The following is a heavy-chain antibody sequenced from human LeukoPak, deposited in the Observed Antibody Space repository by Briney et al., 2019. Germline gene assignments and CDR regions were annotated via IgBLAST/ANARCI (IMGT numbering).Heavy chain of an antibody. CDR3: AREKGYDFWSGYPHYFDF. Sequence: GGSLRLSCVASGFTFSTYWMSWVRQAPGKGLEWVAHIKQDGSEKYYVDSVKGRFTISRDNAKNSLYLKLNSLRAEDTAVYYCAREKGYDFWSGYPHYFDFWGQGTLVTVSS. V-gene: IGHV3-7*01. CDR1: GFTFSTYW. CDR2: IKQDGSEK. J-gene: IGHJ4*02. D-gene: IGHD3-3*01.